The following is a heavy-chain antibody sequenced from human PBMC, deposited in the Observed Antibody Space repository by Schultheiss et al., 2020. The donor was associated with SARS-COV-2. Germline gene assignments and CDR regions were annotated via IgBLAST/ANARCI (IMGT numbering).Heavy chain of an antibody. V-gene: IGHV3-48*01. J-gene: IGHJ4*02. D-gene: IGHD3-10*01. CDR2: ISSSSSTI. CDR1: GVTFSS. CDR3: AKDGRGFGSGTFDS. Sequence: GGSLRLSCVVSGVTFSSMNWVRQAPGKGLEWVSYISSSSSTIYYADSVKGRFAISRDNAKNSLFLQMSSLRAEDTALYYCAKDGRGFGSGTFDSWGQGTLVTVSS.